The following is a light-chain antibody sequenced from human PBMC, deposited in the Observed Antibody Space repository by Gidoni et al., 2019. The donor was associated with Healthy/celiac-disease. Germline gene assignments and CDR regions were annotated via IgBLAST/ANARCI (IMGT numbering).Light chain of an antibody. CDR3: QQANSFPPT. CDR2: ASS. J-gene: IGKJ2*01. V-gene: IGKV1D-12*01. CDR1: QGINSW. Sequence: DIQMTQSPSSVSASVGDRVTITCRASQGINSWLAWYQQNPGKAPKLLIYASSRLQSGVPSRSSGSGSGTDFTLTISSLQPEVFATYYCQQANSFPPTFGQGTKLEIK.